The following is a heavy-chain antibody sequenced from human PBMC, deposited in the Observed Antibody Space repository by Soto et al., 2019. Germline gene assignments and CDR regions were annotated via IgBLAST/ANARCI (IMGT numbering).Heavy chain of an antibody. V-gene: IGHV1-69*12. J-gene: IGHJ5*02. CDR2: IIPIFGTA. Sequence: QVQLVQSGAEVKKPGSSVKVSCKASGGTFSSYAISWVRQAPGQGLEWMGEIIPIFGTANYAKKFQGRVTITADESTSTAYMELSSLRSEETAVYYCARDRGPSSGYYPYWFDPWGQGTLVTVSS. CDR3: ARDRGPSSGYYPYWFDP. CDR1: GGTFSSYA. D-gene: IGHD3-22*01.